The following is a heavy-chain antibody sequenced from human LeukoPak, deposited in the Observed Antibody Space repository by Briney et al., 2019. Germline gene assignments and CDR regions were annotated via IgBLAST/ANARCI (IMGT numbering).Heavy chain of an antibody. Sequence: GGSLRLSCAASGFTFNDYYMSWIRQAPGKGLEWLSYINIGGTNTRYADSVKGRFTISRDNAKKSLYLEMNNLRAEDTAVYYCATDGAGFGTWGQGVLVAVSS. V-gene: IGHV3-11*01. CDR3: ATDGAGFGT. J-gene: IGHJ5*02. CDR1: GFTFNDYY. CDR2: INIGGTNT.